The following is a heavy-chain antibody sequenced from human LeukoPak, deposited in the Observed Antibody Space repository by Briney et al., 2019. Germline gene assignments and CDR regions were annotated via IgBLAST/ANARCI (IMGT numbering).Heavy chain of an antibody. D-gene: IGHD6-19*01. CDR1: GYTFTSYA. Sequence: ASVKVSCKASGYTFTSYAMHWVRQAPGQRLEWMGWINAGNGNTKYSQKFHGRVTITRDTSASTAYMELSSLRSEDTAVYYCARVGAVAGSPFDYWGQGTLVTVSS. V-gene: IGHV1-3*01. J-gene: IGHJ4*02. CDR2: INAGNGNT. CDR3: ARVGAVAGSPFDY.